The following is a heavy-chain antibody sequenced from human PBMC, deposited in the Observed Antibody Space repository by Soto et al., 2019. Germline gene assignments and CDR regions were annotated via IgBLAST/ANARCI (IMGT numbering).Heavy chain of an antibody. D-gene: IGHD2-2*01. CDR2: IIPIFGTA. V-gene: IGHV1-69*01. Sequence: QVQLVQSGAEVKKPGSSVKVSCKASGGTFSSYAISWVRQAPGQGLEWMGGIIPIFGTANYAQKFQGRVTITADESTSTAYMELSSLRSEDTAVYYCAGWVVVVPAASSIYYYGMDVWGQGTTVTVSS. CDR3: AGWVVVVPAASSIYYYGMDV. J-gene: IGHJ6*02. CDR1: GGTFSSYA.